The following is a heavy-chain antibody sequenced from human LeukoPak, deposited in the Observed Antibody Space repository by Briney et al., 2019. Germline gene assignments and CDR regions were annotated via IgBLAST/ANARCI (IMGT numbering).Heavy chain of an antibody. D-gene: IGHD6-13*01. Sequence: GASVKVSCKASGGTFSSYAISWVRQAPGQGLEWMGRIIPILGIANYAQKFQGRVTITADKSTSTAYMELSSLRSEDTAVYYCARVRIAAALLLPKQENWFDPWGQGTLVTVSS. V-gene: IGHV1-69*04. CDR2: IIPILGIA. J-gene: IGHJ5*02. CDR1: GGTFSSYA. CDR3: ARVRIAAALLLPKQENWFDP.